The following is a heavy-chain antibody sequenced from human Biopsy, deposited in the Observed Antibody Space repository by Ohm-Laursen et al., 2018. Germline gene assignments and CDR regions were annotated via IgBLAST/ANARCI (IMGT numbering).Heavy chain of an antibody. CDR2: ISGRTSGT. D-gene: IGHD5-12*01. CDR1: GFTFSSNA. CDR3: AKCMTYSGDGIDY. J-gene: IGHJ4*02. V-gene: IGHV3-23*01. Sequence: SLRLSCSASGFTFSSNAMSWVRQAPGKGLEWVSGISGRTSGTYYADSVKGRFTISRGNSKNTLYLQMSSLRAEDTALYYCAKCMTYSGDGIDYWGQGTLVTVSS.